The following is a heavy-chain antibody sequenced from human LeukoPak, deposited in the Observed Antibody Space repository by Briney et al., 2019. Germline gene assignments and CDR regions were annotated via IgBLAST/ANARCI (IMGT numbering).Heavy chain of an antibody. CDR1: AFRFSIHY. CDR2: ISRDGNII. V-gene: IGHV3-11*01. Sequence: TGRSLRLSCAAYAFRFSIHYMSCARQVPGKGLELLAYISRDGNIIVYADSVKGRFIISRDNAKQSVYLEMKSLRPEDTAVYYCARYVLLMDYWGQGTLVTVSS. CDR3: ARYVLLMDY. J-gene: IGHJ4*02. D-gene: IGHD3-16*01.